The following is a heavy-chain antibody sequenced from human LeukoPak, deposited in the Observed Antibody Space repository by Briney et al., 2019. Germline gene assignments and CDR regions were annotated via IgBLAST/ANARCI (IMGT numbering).Heavy chain of an antibody. D-gene: IGHD3-3*01. CDR3: ARCYDFWSGYSIPDAFDI. CDR2: ISAYNGNT. CDR1: GYTFTSYG. Sequence: GASVKVSCKASGYTFTSYGISWVRQAPGQGLEWMGWISAYNGNTNYAQKLQGRVTMTTDTSTSTAYMELRSLRSDDTAVYYCARCYDFWSGYSIPDAFDIWGQGTMVTVSS. J-gene: IGHJ3*02. V-gene: IGHV1-18*01.